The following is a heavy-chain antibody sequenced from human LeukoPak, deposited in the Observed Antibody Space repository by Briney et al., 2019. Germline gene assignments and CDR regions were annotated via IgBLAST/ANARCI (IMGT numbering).Heavy chain of an antibody. CDR2: IIPIFGTA. D-gene: IGHD1-26*01. Sequence: SVKVSCKASGGTFSSYAISWVRQAPGQGLEWMGGIIPIFGTANYAQKFQGRVTITADESTSTAYMELSSLRSEDTAVYYCASGSYLPFYYYYYMDVWGKGTTVTISS. CDR1: GGTFSSYA. J-gene: IGHJ6*03. CDR3: ASGSYLPFYYYYYMDV. V-gene: IGHV1-69*13.